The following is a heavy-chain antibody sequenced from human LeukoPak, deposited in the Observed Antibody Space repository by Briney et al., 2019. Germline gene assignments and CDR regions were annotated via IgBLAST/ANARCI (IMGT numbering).Heavy chain of an antibody. J-gene: IGHJ5*02. V-gene: IGHV3-15*01. D-gene: IGHD3-22*01. Sequence: GGSLRLSCAASGFTFSNAWMSWVRQAPGKGLEWVGRIKSKTDGGTTDYAAPVKGRFTISRDDSKNTLYLQMNSLKTEDTAVYYCTTDPPVGGYYDSSGYNQGFDPWGQGTLVTVSS. CDR1: GFTFSNAW. CDR3: TTDPPVGGYYDSSGYNQGFDP. CDR2: IKSKTDGGTT.